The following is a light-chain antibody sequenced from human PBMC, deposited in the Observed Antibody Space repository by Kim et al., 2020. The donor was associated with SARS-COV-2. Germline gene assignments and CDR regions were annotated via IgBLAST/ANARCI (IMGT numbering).Light chain of an antibody. CDR1: SSDIGGYNY. V-gene: IGLV2-14*03. CDR2: DVS. J-gene: IGLJ1*01. CDR3: SSYTSSDTSV. Sequence: GQSITISCTGTSSDIGGYNYVSWFQQHPGNAPKLMIYDVSNRPSGISNRFSGSKSGNTASLTISGLQAEDEADYYCSSYTSSDTSVFGTGTKVTVL.